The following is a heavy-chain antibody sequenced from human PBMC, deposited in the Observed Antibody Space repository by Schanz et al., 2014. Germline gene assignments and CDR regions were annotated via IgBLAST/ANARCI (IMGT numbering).Heavy chain of an antibody. CDR3: ARGGGPEDVFDI. V-gene: IGHV1-18*01. CDR1: GYTTFTDYY. Sequence: QVQLVQSGAEVKKPGASVKVSCKASGYTTFTDYYIHWVRQAPGLGLEWMGWISDYNGNTNYAPKVQGRVAMTTDTSTSTAYMELSSLRSDDTAVYYCARGGGPEDVFDIWGQGTILTVSS. CDR2: ISDYNGNT. D-gene: IGHD5-12*01. J-gene: IGHJ3*02.